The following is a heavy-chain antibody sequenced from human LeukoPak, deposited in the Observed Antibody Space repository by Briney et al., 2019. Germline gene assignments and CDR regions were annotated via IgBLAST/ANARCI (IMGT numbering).Heavy chain of an antibody. CDR3: ARQLATELDF. CDR2: LYGGGNT. J-gene: IGHJ4*02. Sequence: GGSLRLSCTASGFNVSNNYMAWVRLPPGKGLEWVSVLYGGGNTYYADSVKGRFTISRDNSKNTVYLRLNSLGAEDTAVYYCARQLATELDFWGLGTLVSVSS. CDR1: GFNVSNNY. D-gene: IGHD5-24*01. V-gene: IGHV3-53*01.